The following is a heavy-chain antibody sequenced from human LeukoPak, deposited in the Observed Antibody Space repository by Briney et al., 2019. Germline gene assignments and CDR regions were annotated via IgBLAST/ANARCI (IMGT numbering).Heavy chain of an antibody. CDR2: INPNSGGT. CDR3: ARFERQQLAGFDY. Sequence: ASVKVSCKASGYSFTAYYMHWVRQAPGQGLEWMGWINPNSGGTNYAQKFQGRVTMTRDTSISTAYMELSRLRSDDTAVYYCARFERQQLAGFDYWGQGTLVTVSS. CDR1: GYSFTAYY. J-gene: IGHJ4*02. V-gene: IGHV1-2*02. D-gene: IGHD6-13*01.